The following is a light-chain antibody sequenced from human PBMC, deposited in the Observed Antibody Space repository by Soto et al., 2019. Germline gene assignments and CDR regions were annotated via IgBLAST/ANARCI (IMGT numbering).Light chain of an antibody. CDR3: QQYDNLPLT. Sequence: DIQMTQSPSSLSASIGDRVTITCQATQDISSFLNWFQQKPGKAPKLLIYDASNLERGVPSRFSGSGSGTDFTFTISSLQPEDIATYYCQQYDNLPLTFGGGTKVQIK. J-gene: IGKJ4*01. CDR2: DAS. CDR1: QDISSF. V-gene: IGKV1-33*01.